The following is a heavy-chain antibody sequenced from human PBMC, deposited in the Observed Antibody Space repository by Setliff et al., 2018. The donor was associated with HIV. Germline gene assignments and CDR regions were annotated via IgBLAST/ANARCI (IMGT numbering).Heavy chain of an antibody. D-gene: IGHD3-22*01. CDR2: IYASGST. CDR3: AGLGRAIDRGGYSLRFDY. Sequence: PSETLSLTCNVSDDSFSTNYWSWVRQSPGKGLEWIGYIYASGSTNYNPSLKSRVTISIDTSKNQFSLRLRSVTAADTALYYCAGLGRAIDRGGYSLRFDYWGQGTLVTVSS. V-gene: IGHV4-4*09. CDR1: DDSFSTNY. J-gene: IGHJ4*02.